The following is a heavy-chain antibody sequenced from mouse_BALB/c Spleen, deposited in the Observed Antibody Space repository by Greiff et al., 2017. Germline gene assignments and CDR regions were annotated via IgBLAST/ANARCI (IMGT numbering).Heavy chain of an antibody. Sequence: QVQLQQSGAELVRPGVSVKISCKGSGYTFTDYAMHWVKQSHAKSLEWIGVISTYYGDASYNQKFKGKATMTVDKSSSTAYMELARLTSEDSAIYYGARSGAYYGNPFAYWGQGTLVTVSA. CDR2: ISTYYGDA. CDR1: GYTFTDYA. J-gene: IGHJ3*01. CDR3: ARSGAYYGNPFAY. V-gene: IGHV1S137*01. D-gene: IGHD2-10*01.